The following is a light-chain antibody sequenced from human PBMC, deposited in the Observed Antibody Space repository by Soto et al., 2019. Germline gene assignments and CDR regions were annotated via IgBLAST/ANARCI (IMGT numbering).Light chain of an antibody. J-gene: IGKJ2*02. CDR1: QSVDNNY. CDR3: QQYGRSPPGT. V-gene: IGKV3-20*01. Sequence: EIVLMQSPGTLSLSPGERATLSCRASQSVDNNYLAWYQQKPGQAPRLLIFGASSRATGIPDRFSGSGSGTDFALTISRLEPEDCAVYYCQQYGRSPPGTFGQGTKLVIK. CDR2: GAS.